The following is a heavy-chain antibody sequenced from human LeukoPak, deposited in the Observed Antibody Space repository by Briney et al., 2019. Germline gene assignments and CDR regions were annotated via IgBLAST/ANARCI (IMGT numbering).Heavy chain of an antibody. Sequence: GASVKVSCKASGGTFSSYAISWVRQAPGQGLEWMGRIIPILGIANYAQKFQGRVTITADKSTSTAYMELSSLRSEDTAVYYCAREWGIAAAGKLGMEYYYGMDVWGQGTTVTVSS. CDR2: IIPILGIA. V-gene: IGHV1-69*04. CDR1: GGTFSSYA. CDR3: AREWGIAAAGKLGMEYYYGMDV. D-gene: IGHD6-13*01. J-gene: IGHJ6*02.